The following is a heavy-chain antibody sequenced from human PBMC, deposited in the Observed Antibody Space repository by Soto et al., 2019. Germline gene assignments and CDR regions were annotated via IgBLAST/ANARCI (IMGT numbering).Heavy chain of an antibody. Sequence: SETLSLTCTVSGGSISSYYWSWIRQPPGKGLEWIGYIYYSGSTNYNPSLKSRVTISVDTSKNQFSLKLSSVTAADTAVYYCASGYYEPANYYYGMDVWGQGTTVTVSS. CDR1: GGSISSYY. J-gene: IGHJ6*02. CDR2: IYYSGST. V-gene: IGHV4-59*01. D-gene: IGHD3-3*01. CDR3: ASGYYEPANYYYGMDV.